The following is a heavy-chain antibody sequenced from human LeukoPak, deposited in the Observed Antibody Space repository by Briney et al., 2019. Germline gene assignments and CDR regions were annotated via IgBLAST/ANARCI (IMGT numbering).Heavy chain of an antibody. J-gene: IGHJ5*02. Sequence: ASVKVSCKASGYTFTDYYMHWVRQAPGQGLEWMGLINPNSGGTNYAQKFQGRVTMTRDTSISTAYMELSRLRSDDTAVYYCARDKGGVVPAAIFFDPWGQGTLVTVSS. V-gene: IGHV1-2*02. CDR2: INPNSGGT. D-gene: IGHD2-2*01. CDR3: ARDKGGVVPAAIFFDP. CDR1: GYTFTDYY.